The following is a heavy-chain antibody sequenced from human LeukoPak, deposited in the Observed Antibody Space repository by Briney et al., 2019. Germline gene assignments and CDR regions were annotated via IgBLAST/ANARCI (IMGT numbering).Heavy chain of an antibody. CDR1: GFTFSSHN. CDR3: AKDQGFDYYDSSGYYPDY. D-gene: IGHD3-22*01. CDR2: ISGRGNYI. J-gene: IGHJ4*02. Sequence: GGSLRLSCAASGFTFSSHNMNWVRQAPGKGLEWVSSISGRGNYIFYADSVKGRFTISRDSAKNSLSLQMNSLRAEDTAVYYCAKDQGFDYYDSSGYYPDYWGQGTLVTVSS. V-gene: IGHV3-21*01.